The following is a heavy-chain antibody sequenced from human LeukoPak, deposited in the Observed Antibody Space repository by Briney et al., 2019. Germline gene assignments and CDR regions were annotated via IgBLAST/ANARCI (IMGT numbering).Heavy chain of an antibody. CDR1: GFTVSSNY. Sequence: GGSLRLSCAASGFTVSSNYMSWVRQAPGKGLEWVSVIYSGGSTYYADSVKGRFTISRDNSKNTLYLQMNSLRAEDTAVYYCARAGGAVAAPFDYWGQGTLVTVSS. CDR3: ARAGGAVAAPFDY. V-gene: IGHV3-53*01. D-gene: IGHD6-19*01. CDR2: IYSGGST. J-gene: IGHJ4*02.